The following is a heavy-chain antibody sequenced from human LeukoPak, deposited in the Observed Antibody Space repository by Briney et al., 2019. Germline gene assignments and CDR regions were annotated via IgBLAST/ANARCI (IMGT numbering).Heavy chain of an antibody. CDR2: ISSSSSYI. D-gene: IGHD6-13*01. J-gene: IGHJ4*02. V-gene: IGHV3-21*01. CDR1: GFTFSSYS. CDR3: ARVDSGEDSSSWYLETAFDY. Sequence: GGSLRLSCAASGFTFSSYSMNWVRQAPGKGLEWVSSISSSSSYIYYADSVKGRFTISRDNAKNSLYLQMNSLRAEDTAVYYCARVDSGEDSSSWYLETAFDYWGQGTLVTVSS.